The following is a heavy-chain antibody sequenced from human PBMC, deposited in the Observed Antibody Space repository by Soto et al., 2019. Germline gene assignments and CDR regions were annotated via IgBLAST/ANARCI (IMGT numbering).Heavy chain of an antibody. J-gene: IGHJ5*02. Sequence: SETLSLTWTVSGGSISSGGYYWSWIRQHPGKGLEWIGYIYYSGSTYYNPSLKSRVTISVDTSKNQFSLKLSSVTAADTAVYYCARMTTVTNVDPWGQGTLVTVSS. D-gene: IGHD4-17*01. CDR3: ARMTTVTNVDP. CDR2: IYYSGST. V-gene: IGHV4-31*02. CDR1: GGSISSGGYY.